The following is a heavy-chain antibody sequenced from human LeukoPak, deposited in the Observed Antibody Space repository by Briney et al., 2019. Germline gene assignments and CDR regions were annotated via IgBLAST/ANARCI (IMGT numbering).Heavy chain of an antibody. CDR2: ISGSVGGT. D-gene: IGHD2-15*01. CDR1: RVTFSSYA. Sequence: GGALRLSCAASRVTFSSYAMSWVPDAPGRGRWRVSAISGSVGGTYYADSPKGAVTISRDKSQNTLCLHKYSPRDPDTALAISGSGGSTYYADSVKGRFTISRDNSKNTLYLQMNSLRAEDTAVYYCAKDLPGFLYYFDYWGQGTLVTVSS. V-gene: IGHV3-23*01. CDR3: GSGGSTYYADSVKGRFTISRDNSKNTLYLQMNSLRAEDTAVYYCAKDLPGFLYYFDY. J-gene: IGHJ4*02.